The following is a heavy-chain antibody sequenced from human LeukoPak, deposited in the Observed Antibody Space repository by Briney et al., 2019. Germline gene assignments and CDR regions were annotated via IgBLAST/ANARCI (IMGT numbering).Heavy chain of an antibody. J-gene: IGHJ4*02. CDR3: ARDTTSVHGGFSYGYRDYFDY. D-gene: IGHD5-18*01. Sequence: SETLSLTCTVSGYSISSISSTYYWGWVRQSPGKGLEWIGSIYHSGSTYYNPSLKSRVTISVDTSKNQFSLKMSSVTAADTAVYYCARDTTSVHGGFSYGYRDYFDYWGQGTLVTVSS. CDR2: IYHSGST. V-gene: IGHV4-38-2*02. CDR1: GYSISSISSTYY.